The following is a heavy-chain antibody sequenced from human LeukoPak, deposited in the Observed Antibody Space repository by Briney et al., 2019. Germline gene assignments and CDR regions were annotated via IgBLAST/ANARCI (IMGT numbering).Heavy chain of an antibody. V-gene: IGHV3-30*04. Sequence: GGSLRLSCAASGFTFSSYAMHWVRQAPGKGLEWVAVISYDGSNKYYADSVKGRFTISRDNSKNTLYLQMNSLRAEDTAVYYCAKDVQDIVLRSGHTPILYNWFDPWGQGTLVTVSS. CDR3: AKDVQDIVLRSGHTPILYNWFDP. CDR1: GFTFSSYA. J-gene: IGHJ5*02. CDR2: ISYDGSNK. D-gene: IGHD2-8*01.